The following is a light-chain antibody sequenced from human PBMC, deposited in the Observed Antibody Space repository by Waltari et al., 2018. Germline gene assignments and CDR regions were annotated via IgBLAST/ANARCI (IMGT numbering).Light chain of an antibody. CDR3: QTWGTGFQV. J-gene: IGLJ1*01. CDR2: LNSDGSH. CDR1: SGHSSGA. Sequence: QLVLTQSPSASASLGASVKLTCPLSSGHSSGAIPWHPQQPEKGPRSLMKLNSDGSHKKGDGIPDRFSGSSSGTERFLTISSLQSEDEGDYYCQTWGTGFQVFGTGTKVTVL. V-gene: IGLV4-69*01.